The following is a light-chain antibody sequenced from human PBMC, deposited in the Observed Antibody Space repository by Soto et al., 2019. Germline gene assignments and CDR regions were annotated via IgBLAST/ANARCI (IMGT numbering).Light chain of an antibody. CDR3: SSYAGSNNFL. V-gene: IGLV2-8*01. CDR2: EVS. Sequence: QSVLTQPPSVSGAPGQRVTISCTGSSSNIGAGYDVSWYQQHPGKAPKLMIYEVSKRPSGVPDRFSGSKSGNTASLTVSGLQAEDEADYYCSSYAGSNNFLFGTGTKVTVL. CDR1: SSNIGAGYD. J-gene: IGLJ1*01.